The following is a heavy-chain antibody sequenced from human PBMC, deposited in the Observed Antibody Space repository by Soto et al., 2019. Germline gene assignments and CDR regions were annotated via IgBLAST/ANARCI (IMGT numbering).Heavy chain of an antibody. CDR3: AKDMEAITIFGVVIIPSYYFDY. V-gene: IGHV3-9*01. D-gene: IGHD3-3*01. J-gene: IGHJ4*02. Sequence: GGSLRLSCAASGFTFDDYAMHWVRQAPGKGLEWVSGISWNSGSIGYADSVKGRFTISRDNAKNSLYLQMNSLRAEDTALYYCAKDMEAITIFGVVIIPSYYFDYWGQGTLVTVSS. CDR1: GFTFDDYA. CDR2: ISWNSGSI.